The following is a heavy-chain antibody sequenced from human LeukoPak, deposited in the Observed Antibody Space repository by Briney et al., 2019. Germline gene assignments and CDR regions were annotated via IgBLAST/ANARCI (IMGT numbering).Heavy chain of an antibody. J-gene: IGHJ4*02. CDR2: TYYRSKWYN. D-gene: IGHD3-10*01. Sequence: SQTLSLTCAISGDSVSSNSAAWNWIRQSPSRGLEWLGRTYYRSKWYNDYAVSVKSRITINPDTSKNRFSLQLNSVTPEDTAVYYCARSFITMVRGVIILDYWGQGTLVTVSS. CDR1: GDSVSSNSAA. CDR3: ARSFITMVRGVIILDY. V-gene: IGHV6-1*01.